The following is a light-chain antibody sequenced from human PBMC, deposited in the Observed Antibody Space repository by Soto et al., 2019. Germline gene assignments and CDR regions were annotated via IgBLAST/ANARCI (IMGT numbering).Light chain of an antibody. J-gene: IGKJ2*01. Sequence: EIVMTQSPGTLSLSPGERATISCRASQVIGSRYLAWYHQKSDQAPRLLIYGASSRATGIPARFSGSGSWTDFSLTISRLEPADFVVNYCQQFGSSYPHTFGQGTKREIK. V-gene: IGKV3-20*01. CDR2: GAS. CDR1: QVIGSRY. CDR3: QQFGSSYPHT.